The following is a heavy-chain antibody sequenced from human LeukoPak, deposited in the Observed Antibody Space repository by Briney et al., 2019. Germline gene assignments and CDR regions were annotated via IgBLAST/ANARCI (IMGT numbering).Heavy chain of an antibody. Sequence: PSETLSLTCTVSAGFVSNSNYYWGWIRQPPGKGLEWIGSIYYSGCSFDNPALKSRVTISVDTSKNQFSLKLSSVTAADTAVYYCARHRSGWLQSSFDYWGQGTLVTVSS. V-gene: IGHV4-39*01. J-gene: IGHJ4*02. CDR2: IYYSGCS. CDR3: ARHRSGWLQSSFDY. CDR1: AGFVSNSNYY. D-gene: IGHD5-24*01.